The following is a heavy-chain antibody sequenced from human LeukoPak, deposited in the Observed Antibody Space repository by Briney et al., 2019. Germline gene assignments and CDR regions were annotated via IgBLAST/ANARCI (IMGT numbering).Heavy chain of an antibody. D-gene: IGHD6-13*01. Sequence: PSDTLSLTCTVSGGSISSTSFHWGWIRKPPGKGLEWIGSIYYSGSTYYNPSLKSRVTISVDTSKNQFSLKLTSVTAADTAVYYCARLHYSSPDSWGQGALVTVSS. J-gene: IGHJ4*02. CDR3: ARLHYSSPDS. CDR1: GGSISSTSFH. CDR2: IYYSGST. V-gene: IGHV4-39*01.